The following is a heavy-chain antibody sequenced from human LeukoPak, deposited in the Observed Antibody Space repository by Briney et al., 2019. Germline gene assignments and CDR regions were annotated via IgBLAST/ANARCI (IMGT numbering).Heavy chain of an antibody. Sequence: GGSLRLSCAPSGFTFSSYAMSWVRQAPGKGLEWVSAISGSGGSTYYADSVKGRFTIYRDNSKNTLDLQMNSLRAEDPAVYYCAKDVIAVVVDYFDYWGQGTLVTVSS. D-gene: IGHD6-19*01. J-gene: IGHJ4*02. CDR1: GFTFSSYA. V-gene: IGHV3-23*01. CDR3: AKDVIAVVVDYFDY. CDR2: ISGSGGST.